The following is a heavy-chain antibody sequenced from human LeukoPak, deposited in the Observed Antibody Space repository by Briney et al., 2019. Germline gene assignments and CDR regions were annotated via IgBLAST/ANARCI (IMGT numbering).Heavy chain of an antibody. V-gene: IGHV4-34*01. D-gene: IGHD3-3*01. CDR1: GGSFSGYY. J-gene: IGHJ4*02. CDR3: ARGRSSNVLRFLEWSMYYFDY. CDR2: INHSGST. Sequence: SETLSLTCAVYGGSFSGYYWSWIRQPPGKGLEWIGEINHSGSTNYNPSLKSRVTISVDTSKNQFSLKLSSVTAADTAVYYCARGRSSNVLRFLEWSMYYFDYWGQGTLVTVSS.